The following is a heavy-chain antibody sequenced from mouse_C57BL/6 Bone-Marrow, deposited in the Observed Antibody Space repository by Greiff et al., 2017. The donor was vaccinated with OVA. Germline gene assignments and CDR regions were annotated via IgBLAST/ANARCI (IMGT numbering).Heavy chain of an antibody. CDR1: GYTFTDYY. Sequence: DVKLQQSGPVLVKPGASVKMSCKASGYTFTDYYMNWVKQSHGKSLEWIGVINPYNGGTSYNQKFKGKATLTVDKSSSTAYMELNSLTSEDSAVYYCANYYGSSYYAMDYWGQGTSVTVSS. J-gene: IGHJ4*01. CDR2: INPYNGGT. D-gene: IGHD1-1*01. CDR3: ANYYGSSYYAMDY. V-gene: IGHV1-19*01.